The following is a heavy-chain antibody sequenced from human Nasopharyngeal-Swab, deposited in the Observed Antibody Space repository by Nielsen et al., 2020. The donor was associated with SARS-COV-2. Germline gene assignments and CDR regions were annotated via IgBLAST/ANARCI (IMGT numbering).Heavy chain of an antibody. V-gene: IGHV3-30*03. CDR1: GFTFSSYG. D-gene: IGHD2-15*01. Sequence: GGSLRLSCAGSGFTFSSYGMNWVRQAPGKGLEWVAVMSNDGNYKFYADSVKGRFTISRDNSKNTLYLQMNSLRAEDTAVYYCARGNGYCSGDACYLGGWLDPWGQGTLVTVSS. CDR3: ARGNGYCSGDACYLGGWLDP. CDR2: MSNDGNYK. J-gene: IGHJ5*02.